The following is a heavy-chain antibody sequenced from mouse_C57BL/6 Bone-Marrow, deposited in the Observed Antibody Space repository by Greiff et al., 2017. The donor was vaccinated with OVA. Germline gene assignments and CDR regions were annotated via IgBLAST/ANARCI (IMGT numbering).Heavy chain of an antibody. V-gene: IGHV1-15*01. D-gene: IGHD1-1*01. CDR3: TRRVYGSAWFAY. CDR2: IDPETGGT. J-gene: IGHJ3*01. Sequence: VKLQESGAELVRPGASVTLSCKASGYTFTDYEMPWVKQTPVHGLEWIGAIDPETGGTAYNQKFKGKAILTADKSSRTAYMELRRLTSEDSAVYYCTRRVYGSAWFAYWGQGTLVTVSA. CDR1: GYTFTDYE.